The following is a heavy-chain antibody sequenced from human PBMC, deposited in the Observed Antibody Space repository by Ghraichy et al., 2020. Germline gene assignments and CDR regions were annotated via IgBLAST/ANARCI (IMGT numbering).Heavy chain of an antibody. CDR2: ISSNGGST. V-gene: IGHV3-64*01. CDR1: GFTFSSYA. D-gene: IGHD3-22*01. CDR3: AREYYDSFDY. J-gene: IGHJ4*02. Sequence: GSLNISCAASGFTFSSYAMHWVRQAPGKGLVYVSAISSNGGSTYYANSVKGRFTISRDNSKNTLYLQMGSLRAEDMAVYYCAREYYDSFDYWGQGTLVTGSS.